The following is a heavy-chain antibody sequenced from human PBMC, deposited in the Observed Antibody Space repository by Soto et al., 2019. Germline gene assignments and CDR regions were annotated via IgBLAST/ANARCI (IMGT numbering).Heavy chain of an antibody. CDR2: IYDSVNT. D-gene: IGHD3-9*01. Sequence: SETLSLTCTVSGDSLSSGGHYWSWIRQHPGKGLEWIGHIYDSVNTYYSPSLRSRVTISADMSKNQFSLNLRSVTAADTAVYYCARVDHRGYFAILTDYWGQGALVTVS. CDR3: ARVDHRGYFAILTDY. J-gene: IGHJ4*02. CDR1: GDSLSSGGHY. V-gene: IGHV4-31*03.